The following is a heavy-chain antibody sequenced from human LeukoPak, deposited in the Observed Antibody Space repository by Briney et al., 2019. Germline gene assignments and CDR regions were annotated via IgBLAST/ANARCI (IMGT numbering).Heavy chain of an antibody. Sequence: PSETLSLTCAVSGGSISSGGYSWGWIRQPPGKGLEWIGYIYHSGSTYYNPSLKSRVTISVDRSKNQFSLKLSSVTAADTAVYYCARAPGDYYDSSGPTYFDYWGQGTLVTVSS. CDR2: IYHSGST. J-gene: IGHJ4*02. CDR1: GGSISSGGYS. CDR3: ARAPGDYYDSSGPTYFDY. D-gene: IGHD3-22*01. V-gene: IGHV4-30-2*01.